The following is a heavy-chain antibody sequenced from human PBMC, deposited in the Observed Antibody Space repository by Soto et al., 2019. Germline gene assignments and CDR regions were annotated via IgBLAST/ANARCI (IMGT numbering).Heavy chain of an antibody. Sequence: EVQLVESGGGLVKPGGSLRLSCAASGFTFSAYAMSWVRQAPGKGLEWVSAISTSGGSTYYAGSVKGRFTISRDNSKNTLNSKRTRWRSENTAIYSWAKIPPREWLLVLDYWGQGTL. J-gene: IGHJ4*02. D-gene: IGHD3-3*01. CDR3: AKIPPREWLLVLDY. V-gene: IGHV3-23*04. CDR1: GFTFSAYA. CDR2: ISTSGGST.